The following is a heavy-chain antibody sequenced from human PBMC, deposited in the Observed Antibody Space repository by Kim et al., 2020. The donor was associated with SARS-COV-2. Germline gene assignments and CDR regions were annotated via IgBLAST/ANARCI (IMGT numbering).Heavy chain of an antibody. CDR3: VTRGGGN. J-gene: IGHJ4*02. V-gene: IGHV3-15*01. CDR2: DGGAT. Sequence: DGGATEYAAPVRGRFTISRDDSKATLDLQMNSLKTEDTAVYYCVTRGGGNWGQGTLVTVSS. D-gene: IGHD2-21*02.